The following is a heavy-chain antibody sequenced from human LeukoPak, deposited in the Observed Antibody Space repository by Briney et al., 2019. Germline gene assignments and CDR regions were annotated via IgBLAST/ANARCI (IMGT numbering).Heavy chain of an antibody. D-gene: IGHD2-21*01. CDR1: GFTFSSYS. V-gene: IGHV3-21*01. J-gene: IGHJ4*02. CDR2: ISSSSSYI. CDR3: ARGISMTHPPGY. Sequence: GGSLRLSCAASGFTFSSYSMNWVRQAPGKGLEWVSSISSSSSYIYYADSVKSRFTISRDNAKNSLYLQMNSLRAEDTAVYYCARGISMTHPPGYWGQGTLVTVSS.